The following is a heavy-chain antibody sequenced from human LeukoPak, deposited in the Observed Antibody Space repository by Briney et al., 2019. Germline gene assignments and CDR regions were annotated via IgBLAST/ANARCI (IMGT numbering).Heavy chain of an antibody. CDR2: IYYPGST. Sequence: SETLSLTCTVSGGSIGSSGFYWGWIRQPPGKGLEWIGSIYYPGSTHYNPSLQSRVTISVDTSKYQVSLTLSSVTATDTAVYYCGRHVSSGWDYYNGLDVWGQGTTVTVSS. CDR1: GGSIGSSGFY. CDR3: GRHVSSGWDYYNGLDV. V-gene: IGHV4-39*01. D-gene: IGHD6-19*01. J-gene: IGHJ6*02.